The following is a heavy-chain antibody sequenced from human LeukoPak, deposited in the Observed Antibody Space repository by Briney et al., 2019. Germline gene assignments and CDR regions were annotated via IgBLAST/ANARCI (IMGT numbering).Heavy chain of an antibody. CDR2: IYHSGST. D-gene: IGHD3-10*01. CDR1: GYSISSGYY. J-gene: IGHJ4*02. V-gene: IGHV4-38-2*02. CDR3: AREGYGSGSYSHFDY. Sequence: KPSETLSLTCAVSGYSISSGYYWGWIRQPPGKGLEWIGSIYHSGSTYYNPSLKSRVTISVDTSKNQFSLKLSSVTAADTAVYYCAREGYGSGSYSHFDYWGQGTLVTVSS.